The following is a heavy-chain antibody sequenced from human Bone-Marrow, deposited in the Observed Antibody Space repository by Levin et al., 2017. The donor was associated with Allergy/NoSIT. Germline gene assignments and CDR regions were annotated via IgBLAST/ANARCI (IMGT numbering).Heavy chain of an antibody. CDR1: GFSLSTSGVG. V-gene: IGHV2-5*01. Sequence: SGPTLVKPTQTLTLTCTFSGFSLSTSGVGVGWIRQPPGKALEWLALIYWNDDKRYSPSLKSRLTITKDTSKNQVVLTMTNMDPVDTATYYCAHRLGYCSSTSCYNNWFDPWGQGTLVTVSS. CDR3: AHRLGYCSSTSCYNNWFDP. D-gene: IGHD2-2*02. CDR2: IYWNDDK. J-gene: IGHJ5*02.